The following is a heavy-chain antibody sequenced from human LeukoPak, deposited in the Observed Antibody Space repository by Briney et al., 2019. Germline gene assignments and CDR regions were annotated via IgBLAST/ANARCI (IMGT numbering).Heavy chain of an antibody. CDR3: ARPVQSSSDHWFDP. Sequence: SETLSLTCTVAGGSISSYYWSWIRQPPGKGLEWIGYIYTSGSTNYNPSLKSRVTISVDTSMNQFSLKLSSVTAADTAVYYCARPVQSSSDHWFDPWGQGTLVTVSS. D-gene: IGHD6-6*01. J-gene: IGHJ5*02. CDR2: IYTSGST. CDR1: GGSISSYY. V-gene: IGHV4-4*09.